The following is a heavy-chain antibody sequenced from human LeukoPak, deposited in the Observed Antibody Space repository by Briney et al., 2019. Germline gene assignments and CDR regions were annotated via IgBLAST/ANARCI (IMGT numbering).Heavy chain of an antibody. V-gene: IGHV3-23*01. CDR2: ISGSGGST. CDR1: GFTVSSYA. J-gene: IGHJ3*02. Sequence: GGSLRLACAAAGFTVSSYAMSWVRQAPGKGREWVSAISGSGGSTYYADSVKGRFTISRDNPKNKLYLQMNSLRAEDTAVYYCAKGYRGVGATGDAFDIWGQGTMVTVSS. D-gene: IGHD1-26*01. CDR3: AKGYRGVGATGDAFDI.